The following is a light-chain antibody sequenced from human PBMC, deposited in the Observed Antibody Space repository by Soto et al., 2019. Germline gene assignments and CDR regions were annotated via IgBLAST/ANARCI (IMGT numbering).Light chain of an antibody. CDR1: SSDVGGYNY. J-gene: IGLJ1*01. CDR2: AVS. CDR3: TAYTSSNTYV. V-gene: IGLV2-14*01. Sequence: QSALTQPASVSGSPGQSITISCTGTSSDVGGYNYVSWYQQHPGKAPQLMIYAVSNRPSEFSNRFSGSKSGSTASLTISGLQADAEAHYYRTAYTSSNTYVFGTGTKVTVL.